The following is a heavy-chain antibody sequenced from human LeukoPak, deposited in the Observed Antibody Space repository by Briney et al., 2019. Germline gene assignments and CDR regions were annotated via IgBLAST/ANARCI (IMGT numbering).Heavy chain of an antibody. CDR1: GFTFSSYA. CDR3: AKGIVVIPAAGHYFDY. CDR2: ISGSGGST. Sequence: PGGSLRLSCAASGFTFSSYAMSWVRQAPGKGLEWVSAISGSGGSTYYADSVKGRFTISRDNSKNTLYLQMNSLRAEDTAVYYCAKGIVVIPAAGHYFDYWGQGTLVTVSS. J-gene: IGHJ4*02. D-gene: IGHD2-2*01. V-gene: IGHV3-23*01.